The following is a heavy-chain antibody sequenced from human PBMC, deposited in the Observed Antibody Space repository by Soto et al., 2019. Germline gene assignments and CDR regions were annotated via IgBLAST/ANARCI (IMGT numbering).Heavy chain of an antibody. CDR3: ARDSGYKYGYFRLFDP. CDR2: IYYSGST. D-gene: IGHD5-18*01. V-gene: IGHV4-59*01. Sequence: SETLSLTCTVSGGSISSYYWSWIRQPPGKGLEWIGYIYYSGSTNYNPSLKSRVTISVDTSKNQFSLQLSSVTAADTAVYYCARDSGYKYGYFRLFDPWGQGTLVTVSS. J-gene: IGHJ5*02. CDR1: GGSISSYY.